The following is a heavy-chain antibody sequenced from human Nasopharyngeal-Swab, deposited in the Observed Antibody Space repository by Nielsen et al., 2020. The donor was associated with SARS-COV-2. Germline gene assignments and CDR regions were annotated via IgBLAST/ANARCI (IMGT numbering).Heavy chain of an antibody. V-gene: IGHV3-48*03. CDR2: ISSSGSTI. Sequence: GGSLRLSCATSGFTFSTYEMNWVRQAPGKGLEWISYISSSGSTIYYADSAKGRFTISRDNAKNSLYLQMNSLRAEDTAVYYCARRYCSSTSCLIDYWGQGTLVTVSS. CDR3: ARRYCSSTSCLIDY. D-gene: IGHD2-2*01. J-gene: IGHJ4*02. CDR1: GFTFSTYE.